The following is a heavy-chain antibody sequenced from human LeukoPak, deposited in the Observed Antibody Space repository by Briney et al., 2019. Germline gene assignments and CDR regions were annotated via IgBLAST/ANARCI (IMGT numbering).Heavy chain of an antibody. CDR3: AGNYYDSSGYYWDAFDI. CDR2: INPNSGGT. Sequence: ASVKVSCKASGYTFTGYYMHWVRQAPGQGLEWMGWINPNSGGTNYAQKFQGRVTMTRDTSISTAYMELSRLRSDDTAVYYRAGNYYDSSGYYWDAFDIWGQGTMVTVSS. D-gene: IGHD3-22*01. J-gene: IGHJ3*02. CDR1: GYTFTGYY. V-gene: IGHV1-2*02.